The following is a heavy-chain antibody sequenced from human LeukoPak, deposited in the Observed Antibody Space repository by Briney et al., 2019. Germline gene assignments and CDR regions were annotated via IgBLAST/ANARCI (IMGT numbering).Heavy chain of an antibody. D-gene: IGHD4-17*01. CDR3: ATIINGEDDY. Sequence: SETLSLTCAVYGGSFTDNYWSWIRQPPGKGLEWIGETNHSGSTNFNPSLKSRVTILVGASKNQFSLKLNSVTAADTAVYYCATIINGEDDYWGQGTLVTVSS. J-gene: IGHJ4*02. CDR2: TNHSGST. V-gene: IGHV4-34*01. CDR1: GGSFTDNY.